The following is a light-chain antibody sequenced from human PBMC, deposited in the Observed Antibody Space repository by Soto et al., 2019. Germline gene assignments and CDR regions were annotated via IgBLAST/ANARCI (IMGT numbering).Light chain of an antibody. CDR3: QQYGSSL. CDR1: QSVSSSY. CDR2: GAS. Sequence: EIVLTQSPGTLSLSPGERATLSCRASQSVSSSYLAWYQQKPGQAPRLLIYGASSRATGIPDRFSGSGSATDFTLTISRLEPEDFAVYYCQQYGSSLFGQGTRLEIK. J-gene: IGKJ5*01. V-gene: IGKV3-20*01.